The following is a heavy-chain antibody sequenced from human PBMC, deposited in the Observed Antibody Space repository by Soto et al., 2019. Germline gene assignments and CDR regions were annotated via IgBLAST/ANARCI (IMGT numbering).Heavy chain of an antibody. D-gene: IGHD6-19*01. V-gene: IGHV1-2*04. Sequence: GASVKVSCKASGYTFTGYYMHWVRQAPGQGLEWMGWINPNSGGTNYAQKFQGWVTMTRDTSISTAYMELSRLRSDDTAVYYCARGQKQWLVNGPDYYFDYWGQGTLVTVSS. CDR2: INPNSGGT. CDR3: ARGQKQWLVNGPDYYFDY. CDR1: GYTFTGYY. J-gene: IGHJ4*02.